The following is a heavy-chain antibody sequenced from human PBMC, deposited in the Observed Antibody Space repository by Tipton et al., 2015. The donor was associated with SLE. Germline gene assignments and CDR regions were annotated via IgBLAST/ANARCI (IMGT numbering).Heavy chain of an antibody. V-gene: IGHV4-39*07. Sequence: TLSLTCTVSGGSIRSSRHFWGWIRQPPGKGLEWIRVLYYSGNTYYNPSLKSPVTLSIDTSKNQFSLKMRYVTAADTAVYFCARGYCSDGVCYGFGFFDYWGQGNLVTVSS. CDR3: ARGYCSDGVCYGFGFFDY. D-gene: IGHD2-8*01. CDR2: LYYSGNT. J-gene: IGHJ4*02. CDR1: GGSIRSSRHF.